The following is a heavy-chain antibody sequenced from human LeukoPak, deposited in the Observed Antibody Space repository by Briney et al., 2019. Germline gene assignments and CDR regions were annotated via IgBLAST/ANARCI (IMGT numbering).Heavy chain of an antibody. CDR3: ARGGTYYRSGNTYFDY. D-gene: IGHD3-10*01. J-gene: IGHJ4*02. CDR2: ISSSSSYI. V-gene: IGHV3-21*01. Sequence: GGSLRLSCAASGFTFSSYSMNWVRQAPGKGLEWVSSISSSSSYIYYADSVKGRFTISRDNAKNSLFLQMNSLRGDDTAVYYCARGGTYYRSGNTYFDYWGQGTLVTVSS. CDR1: GFTFSSYS.